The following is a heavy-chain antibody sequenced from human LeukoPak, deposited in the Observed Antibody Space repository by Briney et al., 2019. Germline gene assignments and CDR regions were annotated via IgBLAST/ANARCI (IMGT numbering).Heavy chain of an antibody. J-gene: IGHJ5*02. V-gene: IGHV3-30-3*01. Sequence: GRSLRLSCAASGFTFSSYAMHWVRQAPGKGLEWVAFISYDGSNKYYADSVKGRFTISRDNSKNTLYLQMNSLRAEDTAVYYCAREGIQLWFGGVGDWFDPWGQGTLVTVSS. CDR1: GFTFSSYA. CDR3: AREGIQLWFGGVGDWFDP. D-gene: IGHD5-18*01. CDR2: ISYDGSNK.